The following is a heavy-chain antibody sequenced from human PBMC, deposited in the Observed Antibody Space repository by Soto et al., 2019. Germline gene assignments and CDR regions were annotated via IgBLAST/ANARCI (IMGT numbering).Heavy chain of an antibody. CDR2: INAGNGNT. CDR3: ARGVAGPLHWFDP. Sequence: ASVKVSCKASGYTFPSYAMHWVRQTHGQRLEWMGWINAGNGNTKYSQKFQGRVTITRDTSASTAYMELSSLRSEDTAVYYCARGVAGPLHWFDPWGQGTLVTVSS. CDR1: GYTFPSYA. D-gene: IGHD6-19*01. V-gene: IGHV1-3*01. J-gene: IGHJ5*02.